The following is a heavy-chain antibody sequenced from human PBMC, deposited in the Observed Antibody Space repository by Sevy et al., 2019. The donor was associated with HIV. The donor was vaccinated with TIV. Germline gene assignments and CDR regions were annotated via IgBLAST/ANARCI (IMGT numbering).Heavy chain of an antibody. CDR3: TRHVRFAGFWSGYPDY. D-gene: IGHD3-3*01. V-gene: IGHV4-39*01. J-gene: IGHJ4*02. CDR1: GGSISSSSYY. CDR2: IFHSANT. Sequence: SETLSLTCTVSGGSISSSSYYWGWVRQPPGRGLEWIATIFHSANTYYNPSLKSRVTVSVDTSKNQFSLKLSSVTAADTAVYYCTRHVRFAGFWSGYPDYWGQGTLVTVSS.